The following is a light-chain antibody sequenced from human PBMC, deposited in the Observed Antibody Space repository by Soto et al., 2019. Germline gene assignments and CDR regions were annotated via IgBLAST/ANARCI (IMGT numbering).Light chain of an antibody. J-gene: IGLJ2*01. CDR1: SSNVGTYDF. CDR3: CSFAVGAALV. V-gene: IGLV2-23*01. Sequence: QSALTQPASVSASPGQSITISCTGTSSNVGTYDFVSWYQHHPDKAPKLIIYEGTKRPSGISSRFSGSKSGNTASLTISGHQAEEDADYYCCSFAVGAALVFGGGTKLTVL. CDR2: EGT.